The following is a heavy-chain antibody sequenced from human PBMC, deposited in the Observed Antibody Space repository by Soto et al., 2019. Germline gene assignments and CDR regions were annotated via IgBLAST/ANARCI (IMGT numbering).Heavy chain of an antibody. J-gene: IGHJ3*01. D-gene: IGHD3-22*01. V-gene: IGHV4-31*03. CDR3: ARSLGYDSNGSFLAAFDV. CDR1: GASLSSGGYY. CDR2: IFHTGPT. Sequence: QVQLQESGPGLAKPSQTLSLTCTVSGASLSSGGYYWTWIRQVPGKALERIGYIFHTGPTFYNPSLTRRVAMSIEKSDNHFALMLISVTAADTAVYYCARSLGYDSNGSFLAAFDVWCQGTMVTVSS.